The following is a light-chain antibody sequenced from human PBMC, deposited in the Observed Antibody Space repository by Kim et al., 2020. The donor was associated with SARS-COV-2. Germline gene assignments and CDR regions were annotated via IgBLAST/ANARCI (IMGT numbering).Light chain of an antibody. J-gene: IGLJ2*01. CDR2: DVI. Sequence: QSATTSGPAPSSDVGGYNLVSLYQQHPGKAPQLVIYDVIQRPSGVPDRFSGAKSGNTASLTISGLQAEDDADYYCSSFAGSYTLVFGGGTQLTVL. CDR1: SSDVGGYNL. V-gene: IGLV2-11*03. CDR3: SSFAGSYTLV.